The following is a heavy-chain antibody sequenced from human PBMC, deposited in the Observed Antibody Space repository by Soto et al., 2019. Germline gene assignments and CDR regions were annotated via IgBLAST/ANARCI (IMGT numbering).Heavy chain of an antibody. D-gene: IGHD3-22*01. CDR2: IYYSGST. Sequence: SETLSLTCTVSGGSVSSGSYYWSWIRQPPGKGLEWIGYIYYSGSTNYNPSLKSRVTISVDTSKNQFSLKLSSVTAADTAVYYCARVGEDYYDSIGAPYFDPWGQGTLVTVSS. CDR1: GGSVSSGSYY. CDR3: ARVGEDYYDSIGAPYFDP. V-gene: IGHV4-61*01. J-gene: IGHJ4*02.